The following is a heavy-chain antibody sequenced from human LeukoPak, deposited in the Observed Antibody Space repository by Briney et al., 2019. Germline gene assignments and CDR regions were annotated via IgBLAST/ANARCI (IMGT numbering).Heavy chain of an antibody. CDR2: TSSSSSYI. CDR1: GFTFSSYS. J-gene: IGHJ4*02. Sequence: GGSLRLSCAASGFTFSSYSMNWVRQAPGKGLEWVSSTSSSSSYIYYADSVKGRFTISRDNAKNSLYLQMNSLRAEDTAVYYCARDSRLADRLFDYWGQGTLVTVSS. V-gene: IGHV3-21*01. CDR3: ARDSRLADRLFDY. D-gene: IGHD6-6*01.